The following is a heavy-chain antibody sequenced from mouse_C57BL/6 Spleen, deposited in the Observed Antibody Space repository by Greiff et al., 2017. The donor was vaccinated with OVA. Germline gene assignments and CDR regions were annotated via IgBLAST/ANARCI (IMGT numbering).Heavy chain of an antibody. CDR3: ARDTTVVAYYAMDY. J-gene: IGHJ4*01. CDR2: ISDGGSYT. D-gene: IGHD1-1*01. Sequence: VQLKESGGGLVKPGGSLKLSCAASGFTFSSYAMSWVRQTPEKRLEWVATISDGGSYTYYPDNVKGRFTISRDNAKNNLYLQMSHLKSEDTAMYYCARDTTVVAYYAMDYWGQGTSVTVSS. CDR1: GFTFSSYA. V-gene: IGHV5-4*01.